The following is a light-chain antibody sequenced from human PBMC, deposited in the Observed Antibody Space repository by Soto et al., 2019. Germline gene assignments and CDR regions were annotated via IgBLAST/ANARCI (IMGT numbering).Light chain of an antibody. CDR1: QSVGSSH. CDR2: GAS. V-gene: IGKV3-20*01. CDR3: QQYGSAPWT. Sequence: EIVLTQSPGTLSLSPGERATLSCRASQSVGSSHLAWYQQKPGQAPRLLIYGASSRATGIPDRFSGSGSATDFTLTISRLEPEDFAVYYCQQYGSAPWTFGQGTKVEIK. J-gene: IGKJ1*01.